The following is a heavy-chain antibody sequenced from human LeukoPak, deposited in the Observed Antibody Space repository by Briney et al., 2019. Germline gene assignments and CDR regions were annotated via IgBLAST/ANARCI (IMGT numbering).Heavy chain of an antibody. CDR2: INHSGST. Sequence: PETLSLTCAVYGGSFSGYYWSWIRQPPGKGLEWIGEINHSGSTNYNPSLKSRVTISVDTSKNQFPLKLSSVTAADTAVYYCARRIGQNWNDAGGWFDPWGQGTLVTVSS. V-gene: IGHV4-34*01. CDR3: ARRIGQNWNDAGGWFDP. D-gene: IGHD1-1*01. CDR1: GGSFSGYY. J-gene: IGHJ5*02.